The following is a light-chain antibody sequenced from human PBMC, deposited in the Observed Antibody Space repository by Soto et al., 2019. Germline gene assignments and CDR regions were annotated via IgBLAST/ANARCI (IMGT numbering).Light chain of an antibody. CDR1: TSNIGAPYD. CDR2: GDN. V-gene: IGLV1-40*01. J-gene: IGLJ1*01. CDR3: QSYDISLHNYV. Sequence: QSVLTQPPSVSGAPGQRVSISCTGSTSNIGAPYDVHWYQHLPGTAPKLLIYGDNNRPSGVPDRFSGSKFGTSASLAITRLQAEDEADYYCQSYDISLHNYVFGTGTKLTVL.